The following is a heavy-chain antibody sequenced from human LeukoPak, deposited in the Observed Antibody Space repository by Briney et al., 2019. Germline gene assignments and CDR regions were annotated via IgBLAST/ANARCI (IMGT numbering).Heavy chain of an antibody. V-gene: IGHV3-23*01. CDR2: ISGSGGST. CDR1: GFTFSSYA. Sequence: GGSLRLSCAASGFTFSSYAMSWVRQAPGKGLEWVSAISGSGGSTYYADSVKGRFTISRDNFKNTLYLQMNSLRAEDTAVYYCARESAPQGWNDVPNPPDYYYYGMDVWGQGTTVTVSS. CDR3: ARESAPQGWNDVPNPPDYYYYGMDV. J-gene: IGHJ6*02. D-gene: IGHD1-1*01.